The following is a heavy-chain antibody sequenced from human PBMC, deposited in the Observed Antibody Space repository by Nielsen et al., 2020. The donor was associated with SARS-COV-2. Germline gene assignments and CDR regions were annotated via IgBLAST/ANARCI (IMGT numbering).Heavy chain of an antibody. J-gene: IGHJ5*02. CDR3: ARSSPTMDGEGGNWFDP. CDR2: IYYSGST. CDR1: GGSISSGGYY. V-gene: IGHV4-31*03. D-gene: IGHD3-10*02. Sequence: SETLLTCTVSGGSISSGGYYWSWIRQHPGKGLEWIGYIYYSGSTYYNPSLKSRVTISVDTSKNQFSLKLSSVTAAVTPVYYCARSSPTMDGEGGNWFDPWGQGTLVIVSS.